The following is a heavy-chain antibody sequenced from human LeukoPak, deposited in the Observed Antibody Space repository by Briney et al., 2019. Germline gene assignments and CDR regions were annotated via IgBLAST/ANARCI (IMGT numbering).Heavy chain of an antibody. V-gene: IGHV3-33*01. J-gene: IGHJ4*02. CDR2: IWSDGSDR. Sequence: GGSLRLSCAASGFTFSSYGMHWVRQAPGKGLEWVAVIWSDGSDRNYAGSVRGRFTISRDNSQDTLYLQMNTLRVEDTAVYYCAGSILVAGLEYWGQGTLVTVSS. D-gene: IGHD6-19*01. CDR1: GFTFSSYG. CDR3: AGSILVAGLEY.